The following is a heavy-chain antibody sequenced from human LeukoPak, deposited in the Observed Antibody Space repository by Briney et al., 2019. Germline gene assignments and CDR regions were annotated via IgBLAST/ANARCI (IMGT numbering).Heavy chain of an antibody. V-gene: IGHV4-39*07. J-gene: IGHJ3*02. D-gene: IGHD5-18*01. CDR1: GGSISSSSYY. CDR3: ARARIQLLNDAFDI. Sequence: SETLSLTCTVSGGSISSSSYYWGWIRQPPGKGLEWIGYIHYSGSTYYNPSLKSRVTISVDTSKNQFSLKLSSVTAADTAVYYCARARIQLLNDAFDIWGQGTMVTVSS. CDR2: IHYSGST.